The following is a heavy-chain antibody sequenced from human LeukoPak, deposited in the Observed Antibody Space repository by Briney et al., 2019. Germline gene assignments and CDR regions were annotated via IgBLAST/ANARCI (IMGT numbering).Heavy chain of an antibody. J-gene: IGHJ4*02. Sequence: ASVKVSCKASGGTFSSYAISWVRQAPGQGLEWMGGIIPIFGTANYAQKFQGRVTITADKSTSTAYMELSSLRSEDTAVYYCAREHDYYDSSGYYYYWGQGTLVTVSS. CDR2: IIPIFGTA. V-gene: IGHV1-69*06. CDR1: GGTFSSYA. D-gene: IGHD3-22*01. CDR3: AREHDYYDSSGYYYY.